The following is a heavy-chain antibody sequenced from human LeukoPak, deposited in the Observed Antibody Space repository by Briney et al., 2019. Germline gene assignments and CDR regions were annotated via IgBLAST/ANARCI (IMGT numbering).Heavy chain of an antibody. J-gene: IGHJ4*02. CDR1: GFTFSSYE. CDR2: ISSSGSTI. Sequence: PGGSLRLSCAASGFTFSSYEMNWVRQAPGKGLERVSYISSSGSTIYYADSVKGRFTISRDNAKNSLFLQMNSLRAEDTAVYYCVRGGGWYADYWGQGTLVTVSS. CDR3: VRGGGWYADY. V-gene: IGHV3-48*03. D-gene: IGHD6-19*01.